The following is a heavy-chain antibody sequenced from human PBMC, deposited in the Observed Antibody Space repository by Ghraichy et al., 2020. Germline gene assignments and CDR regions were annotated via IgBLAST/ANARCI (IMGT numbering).Heavy chain of an antibody. CDR2: INHSGST. Sequence: SETLSLTCAVYGGSFSGYYWSWIRQPPGKGLEWIGEINHSGSTNYNPSLKSRVTISVNTSKNRFYLKLSSVTAADTAVYYCARGYCSSTSCYVRRGAFDIWGQGTMVTVSS. V-gene: IGHV4-34*01. D-gene: IGHD2-2*01. J-gene: IGHJ3*02. CDR3: ARGYCSSTSCYVRRGAFDI. CDR1: GGSFSGYY.